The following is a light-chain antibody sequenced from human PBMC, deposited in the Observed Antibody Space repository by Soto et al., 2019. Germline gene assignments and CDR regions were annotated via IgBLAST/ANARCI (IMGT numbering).Light chain of an antibody. J-gene: IGKJ5*01. CDR2: AAS. CDR3: QQANSFPIT. Sequence: DLQITESPSSVSASMAASATTTCXASQGISSWLAWYQQKPGKAPKLLIYAASSLQSGVPSRFSGSGSGTDFTLTISSLQPEDFATYYCQQANSFPITFGQGTRLEIK. CDR1: QGISSW. V-gene: IGKV1D-12*01.